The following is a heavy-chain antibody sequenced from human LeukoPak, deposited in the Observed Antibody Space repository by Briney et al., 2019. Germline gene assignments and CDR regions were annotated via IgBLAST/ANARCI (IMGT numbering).Heavy chain of an antibody. CDR1: GGSISNYY. Sequence: SETLSLTCTVSGGSISNYYWSWIRQPPGKGLEWIGYIYYSGSTNYNPSLKGRVTISVDTSKNQFSLKLSSVTAADTAVYYCVRENYSSGWYGIIDYWGQGTLVTVSS. D-gene: IGHD6-19*01. J-gene: IGHJ4*02. V-gene: IGHV4-59*01. CDR3: VRENYSSGWYGIIDY. CDR2: IYYSGST.